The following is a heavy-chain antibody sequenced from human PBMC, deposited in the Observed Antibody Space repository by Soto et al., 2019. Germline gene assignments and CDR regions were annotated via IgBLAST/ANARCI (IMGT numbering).Heavy chain of an antibody. V-gene: IGHV4-59*11. Sequence: QVQLQESGPGLVKPSETLSLTCTVSGGSISSHYWSWIRQPPGKGLEWIGYIHYSGSTKYNPSLKSRGTLSVDTSKNQFSLRLSSVTAADTAVYYCAGDVGYCDDFWWYLDLWGRGSLVTVSS. CDR2: IHYSGST. J-gene: IGHJ2*01. CDR3: AGDVGYCDDFWWYLDL. D-gene: IGHD3-3*01. CDR1: GGSISSHY.